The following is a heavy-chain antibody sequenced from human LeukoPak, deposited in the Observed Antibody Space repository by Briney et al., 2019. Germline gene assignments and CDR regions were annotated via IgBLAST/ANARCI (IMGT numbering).Heavy chain of an antibody. V-gene: IGHV1-8*01. CDR3: ATPIHLSVDWFAP. CDR1: GYTFTRYD. Sequence: ASVKVSCKASGYTFTRYDINAVRQATGHGREWMGWMNPNSGNTGYAQKFKRRGTMTRNTSISTAYMELSSLRSEDTAVYYCATPIHLSVDWFAPWGQGTLVTVSS. CDR2: MNPNSGNT. J-gene: IGHJ5*02. D-gene: IGHD6-19*01.